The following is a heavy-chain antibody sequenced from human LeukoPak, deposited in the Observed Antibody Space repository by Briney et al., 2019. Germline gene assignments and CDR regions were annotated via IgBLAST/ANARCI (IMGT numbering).Heavy chain of an antibody. CDR1: GGSISSSSYY. V-gene: IGHV4-39*01. D-gene: IGHD2-8*01. CDR3: AIIQGRTKYFDL. Sequence: SETLSLTCTVSGGSISSSSYYWGWIRQPPGKGLEWIGGIYYSGSTYYNPSLKSRVTISVDTSKNQFSLKLSSVTAAGTAVYYCAIIQGRTKYFDLWGRGTLVTVSS. CDR2: IYYSGST. J-gene: IGHJ2*01.